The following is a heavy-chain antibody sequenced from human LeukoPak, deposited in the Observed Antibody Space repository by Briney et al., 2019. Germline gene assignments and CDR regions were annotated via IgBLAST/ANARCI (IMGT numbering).Heavy chain of an antibody. Sequence: GGSLRLSCAASKFTFSSYWMNWVRQAPGKGLEWVANIKQDGTEKYFVDPVKGRFTISRDNAKNSLYLQMNSLRAEDTAVYYCARDPLGATRYYFDYWGQGTLVTVSS. CDR3: ARDPLGATRYYFDY. D-gene: IGHD1-26*01. CDR1: KFTFSSYW. CDR2: IKQDGTEK. V-gene: IGHV3-7*01. J-gene: IGHJ4*02.